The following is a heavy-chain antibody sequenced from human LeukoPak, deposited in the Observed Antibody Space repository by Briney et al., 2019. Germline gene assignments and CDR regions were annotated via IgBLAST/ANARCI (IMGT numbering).Heavy chain of an antibody. CDR2: INPNSGGT. CDR3: ARDRGGDRMGDY. J-gene: IGHJ4*02. V-gene: IGHV1-2*02. Sequence: ASVKVSCKASGYTFTSYYMHWVRQAPGQGLEWMGWINPNSGGTNYAQKFQGRVTMTRDTSISTAYMELSRLRSDDTAVYYCARDRGGDRMGDYWGQGTLVTVSS. CDR1: GYTFTSYY. D-gene: IGHD2-21*02.